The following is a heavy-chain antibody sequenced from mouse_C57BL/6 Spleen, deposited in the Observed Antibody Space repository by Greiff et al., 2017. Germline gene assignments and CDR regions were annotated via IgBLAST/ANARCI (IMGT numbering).Heavy chain of an antibody. CDR1: GFTFSSYT. J-gene: IGHJ2*01. D-gene: IGHD1-1*01. CDR2: ISGGGGNT. Sequence: EVKLQESGGGLVKPGGSLKLSCAASGFTFSSYTMSWVRQTPGKRLEWVATISGGGGNTYYPDSVKGRVTISRDNAKNTLDLQMSSLRSEDTALYYGARHEDYYGSGAFDYWGQGTTLTVSS. V-gene: IGHV5-9*01. CDR3: ARHEDYYGSGAFDY.